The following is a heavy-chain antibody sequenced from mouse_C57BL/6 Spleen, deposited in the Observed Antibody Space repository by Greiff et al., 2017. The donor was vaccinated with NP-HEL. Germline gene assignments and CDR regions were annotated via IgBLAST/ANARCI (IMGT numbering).Heavy chain of an antibody. CDR3: ARSRTYFDY. CDR1: GYTFTSYG. Sequence: VQLQQSGAELARPGASVKLSCKASGYTFTSYGISWVKQRTGQGLEWIGEIHPRSGNTYYNEKFKGKATLTADKSSSTAYMELRSLTSEDSAVYFCARSRTYFDYWGQGTTLTVSS. J-gene: IGHJ2*01. V-gene: IGHV1-81*01. D-gene: IGHD3-3*01. CDR2: IHPRSGNT.